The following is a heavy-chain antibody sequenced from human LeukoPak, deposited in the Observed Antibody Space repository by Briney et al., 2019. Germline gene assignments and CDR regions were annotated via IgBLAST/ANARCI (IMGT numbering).Heavy chain of an antibody. CDR3: ARGGVPAAIVPYFDY. CDR1: GYTFPSYY. Sequence: ASVKVSCKASGYTFPSYYMHWVRQAPGQGLEWMGIINPSGGSTSYAQKFQGRVTMTRDTSTSTVCMELSSLRSEDTAVYYCARGGVPAAIVPYFDYWGQGTLVTVSS. J-gene: IGHJ4*02. CDR2: INPSGGST. V-gene: IGHV1-46*03. D-gene: IGHD2-2*01.